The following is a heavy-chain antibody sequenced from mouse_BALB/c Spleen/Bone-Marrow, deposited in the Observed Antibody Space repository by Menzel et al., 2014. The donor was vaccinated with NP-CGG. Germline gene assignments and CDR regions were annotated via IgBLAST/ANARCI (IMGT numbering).Heavy chain of an antibody. CDR3: TRGGNWEDFDY. D-gene: IGHD4-1*01. CDR2: ISSDSGAI. Sequence: EVKLQESGGGLVQPGGSRKLSCAASGFTFSSFGMHWVRQAPGKGLEWIAYISSDSGAIFYADTVKGRFTISRDNPKNTLFLQMTSLRSEDTAIYFCTRGGNWEDFDYWGQGATLTVSS. J-gene: IGHJ2*01. CDR1: GFTFSSFG. V-gene: IGHV5-17*02.